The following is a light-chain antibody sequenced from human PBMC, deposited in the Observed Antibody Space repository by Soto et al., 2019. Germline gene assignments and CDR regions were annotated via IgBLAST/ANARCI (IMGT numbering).Light chain of an antibody. CDR3: QQYGSSPWT. J-gene: IGKJ1*01. CDR1: QSVSSTY. Sequence: EIVLTQSPGTLSLSPGERATLSCRASQSVSSTYLTWYQQKPGQAPRLLIYGASIRATGIPDRFSGSGSGTVFTLTISILEPEDFAVYYCQQYGSSPWTFGQGTKVDIK. CDR2: GAS. V-gene: IGKV3-20*01.